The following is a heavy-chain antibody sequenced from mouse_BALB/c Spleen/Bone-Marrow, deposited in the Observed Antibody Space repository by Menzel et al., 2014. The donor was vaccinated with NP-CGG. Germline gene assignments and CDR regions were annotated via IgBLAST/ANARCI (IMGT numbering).Heavy chain of an antibody. CDR2: ISNGGGST. V-gene: IGHV5-12-2*01. J-gene: IGHJ4*01. CDR1: GFTFSSYT. Sequence: EVKLMESGGGLVQPGGSLKLSCAASGFTFSSYTVPWVRQTPEKRLEWVAYISNGGGSTYYPDTVKGRFTISRDNAKNTLYLQMSSLKSEDTAMYYCARQLGLRWAMDYWGQGTSVTVSS. CDR3: ARQLGLRWAMDY. D-gene: IGHD3-1*01.